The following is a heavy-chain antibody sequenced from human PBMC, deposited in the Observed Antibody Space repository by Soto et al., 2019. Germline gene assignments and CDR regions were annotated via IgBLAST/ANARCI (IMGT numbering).Heavy chain of an antibody. Sequence: QVHLVQSGAEVKKPGASVKVSCKTSGYTFTNNVIHWVRQAPGQRLEWMGWVNAGNDNTKWSREFQGILTLTKDTAATTAYMDLSSLTSEDSAIFFCAREVPYGYSRFDYWGQGTLVTVSS. CDR1: GYTFTNNV. V-gene: IGHV1-3*01. CDR2: VNAGNDNT. D-gene: IGHD5-18*01. CDR3: AREVPYGYSRFDY. J-gene: IGHJ4*02.